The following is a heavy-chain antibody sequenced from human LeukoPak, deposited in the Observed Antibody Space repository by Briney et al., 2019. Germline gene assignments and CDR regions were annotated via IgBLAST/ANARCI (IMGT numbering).Heavy chain of an antibody. D-gene: IGHD3-16*01. J-gene: IGHJ4*02. CDR3: ARLDYSAFDY. V-gene: IGHV3-21*01. CDR1: GFTFSSYS. Sequence: PGGSLRLSCAASGFTFSSYSMNWVRQAPGKGLEWVSSISSSSSYIYYAGSVKGRFTISRDNAKNSLYLQMNSLRAEDTAVYYCARLDYSAFDYWGQGTLVTVSS. CDR2: ISSSSSYI.